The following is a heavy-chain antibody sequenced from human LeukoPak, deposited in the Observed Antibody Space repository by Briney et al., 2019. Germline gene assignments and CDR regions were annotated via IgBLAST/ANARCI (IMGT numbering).Heavy chain of an antibody. CDR1: GFTFSTYA. J-gene: IGHJ4*02. V-gene: IGHV3-23*01. CDR2: ISGSGSST. Sequence: GSLRLSCAASGFTFSTYAMSWVRQAPGKGLEWVSSISGSGSSTYYADSVKDRFTISRDSSKNTIYLQMNSLRAEDTAVFYCAKSGGGTTKNKYYLDYWGQGTLVTVSS. D-gene: IGHD3-10*01. CDR3: AKSGGGTTKNKYYLDY.